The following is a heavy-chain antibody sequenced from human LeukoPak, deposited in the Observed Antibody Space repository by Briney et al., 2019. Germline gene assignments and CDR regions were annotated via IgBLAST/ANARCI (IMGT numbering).Heavy chain of an antibody. Sequence: ASVKVSCKASGYTFTSYDINWVRQAPGQGLEWMGWMNPNSGNTGYAQKFQGRVTMTRNTSISTAYMELSSLRSEDTAVYYCARGRFGGIVVAYYYYGMDVWGQGTTVTVSS. CDR2: MNPNSGNT. CDR3: ARGRFGGIVVAYYYYGMDV. V-gene: IGHV1-8*01. D-gene: IGHD2-15*01. J-gene: IGHJ6*02. CDR1: GYTFTSYD.